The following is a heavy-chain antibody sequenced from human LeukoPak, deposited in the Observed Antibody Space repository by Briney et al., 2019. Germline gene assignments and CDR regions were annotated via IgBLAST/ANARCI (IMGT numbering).Heavy chain of an antibody. CDR2: IIPIFGTA. J-gene: IGHJ4*02. V-gene: IGHV1-69*13. Sequence: ASVKVSCKASGGTFSSYAISWVRQAPGQGLEWMGGIIPIFGTANYAQKFQGRVTITADESTSTAYMELSSLRSEDTAVYYCASATYYYDSSGYYQGSAFDYWGQGTLVTVSS. CDR3: ASATYYYDSSGYYQGSAFDY. CDR1: GGTFSSYA. D-gene: IGHD3-22*01.